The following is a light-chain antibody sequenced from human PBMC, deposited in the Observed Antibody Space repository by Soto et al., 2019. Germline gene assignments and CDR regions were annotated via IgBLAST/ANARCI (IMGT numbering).Light chain of an antibody. CDR2: AAS. CDR3: QQSYNAPFN. V-gene: IGKV1-39*01. Sequence: IQMTQSPSSLSASVGDTVTITCRASQPIDRYLNWFQQKSGQAPRLLMNAASTLRSGVPSRFSASGSGTDFTLTISSLQPEDYATYYCQQSYNAPFNFGPGTRLEIK. CDR1: QPIDRY. J-gene: IGKJ5*01.